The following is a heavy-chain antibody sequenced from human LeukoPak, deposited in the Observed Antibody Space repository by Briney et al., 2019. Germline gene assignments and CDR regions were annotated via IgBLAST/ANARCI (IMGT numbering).Heavy chain of an antibody. CDR2: IYYSGST. J-gene: IGHJ3*02. D-gene: IGHD1-26*01. Sequence: SETLSLTCTVSGGSISSGDYYWSWIRQPPGKGLEWIGYIYYSGSTYYNPSLKSRVTISVDTSKNQFSLKLSSVTAADTAVYYCARSSGSDCGLRAFDIWGQGTMVTVSS. V-gene: IGHV4-30-4*08. CDR1: GGSISSGDYY. CDR3: ARSSGSDCGLRAFDI.